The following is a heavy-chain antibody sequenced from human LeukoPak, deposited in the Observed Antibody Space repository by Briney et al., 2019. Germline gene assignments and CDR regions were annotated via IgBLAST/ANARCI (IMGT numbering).Heavy chain of an antibody. J-gene: IGHJ6*03. Sequence: SETLSLTCDVSGGSFNDYYWTWIRQPPGKGLEWIGEINHSGSTNYNPSLKSRVTISVDTSKNQFSLKLSSVTAADTAVYYCARLPRITMVRGVSDYYMDVWGKGTTVTISS. CDR2: INHSGST. CDR1: GGSFNDYY. V-gene: IGHV4-34*01. D-gene: IGHD3-10*01. CDR3: ARLPRITMVRGVSDYYMDV.